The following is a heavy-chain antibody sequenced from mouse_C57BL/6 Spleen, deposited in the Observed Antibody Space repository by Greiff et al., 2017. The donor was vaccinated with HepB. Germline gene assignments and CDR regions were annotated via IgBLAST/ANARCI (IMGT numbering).Heavy chain of an antibody. V-gene: IGHV6-6*01. J-gene: IGHJ2*01. Sequence: DVKLVESGGGLVQPGGSMKLSCAASGFTFSDAWMDWVRQSPEKGLEWVAEIRNKANNHATYYAESVKGMFTISRDDSKSSVYLQMNSLRAEDTGIYYCTSLFTTVVAKGHFDYWGQGTTLTVSS. CDR1: GFTFSDAW. CDR2: IRNKANNHAT. CDR3: TSLFTTVVAKGHFDY. D-gene: IGHD1-1*01.